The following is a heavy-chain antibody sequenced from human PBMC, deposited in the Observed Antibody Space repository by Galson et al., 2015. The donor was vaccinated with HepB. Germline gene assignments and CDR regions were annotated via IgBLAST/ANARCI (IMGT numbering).Heavy chain of an antibody. V-gene: IGHV3-23*01. CDR3: AKDRAVTNPLYYFDH. D-gene: IGHD4-17*01. CDR1: GFTFSDAW. CDR2: LSNSGDIT. Sequence: SLRLSCAASGFTFSDAWVSWVRQAPGKGLEWVSALSNSGDITYYSESVKGRFTISRDNSKNTLYLQMNSLRAEDTAIYYCAKDRAVTNPLYYFDHWGQGTLVTVSS. J-gene: IGHJ4*02.